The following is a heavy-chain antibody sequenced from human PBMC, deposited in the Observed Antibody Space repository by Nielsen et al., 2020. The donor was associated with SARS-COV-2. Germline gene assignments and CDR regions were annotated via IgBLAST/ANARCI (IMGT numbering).Heavy chain of an antibody. CDR1: EFTFGAYS. J-gene: IGHJ6*02. CDR2: IHHSGST. CDR3: ARRRSGYCSGGSCSVMDV. Sequence: ESLKISCAASEFTFGAYSMNWVRQPPGKGLEWIGEIHHSGSTNYNPSLKSRVTISVDKSKNQFSLKLSSVTAADTAVYYCARRRSGYCSGGSCSVMDVWGQGTTVTVSS. V-gene: IGHV4-34*01. D-gene: IGHD2-15*01.